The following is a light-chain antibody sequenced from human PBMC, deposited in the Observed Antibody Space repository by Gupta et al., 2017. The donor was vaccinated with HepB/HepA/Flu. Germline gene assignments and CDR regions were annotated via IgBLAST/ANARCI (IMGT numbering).Light chain of an antibody. CDR3: AVWDDSLNGWV. Sequence: QSMLTQPPSASWTPGQRVTISCSGSSSNIGSNTVNWYQQLPGTAPKLLIYNNNQRPSGVPDRFSGSKSGTSASLAISGLQAEDEADYYCAVWDDSLNGWVFGGGTKLTVL. V-gene: IGLV1-44*01. CDR1: SSNIGSNT. J-gene: IGLJ3*02. CDR2: NNN.